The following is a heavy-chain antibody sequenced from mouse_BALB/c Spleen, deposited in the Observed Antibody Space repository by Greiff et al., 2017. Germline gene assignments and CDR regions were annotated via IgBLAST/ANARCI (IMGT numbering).Heavy chain of an antibody. CDR2: ILPGSGST. J-gene: IGHJ4*01. Sequence: VQLQQSGAELMKPGASVKISCKATGYTFSSYWIEWVKQRPGHGLEWIGEILPGSGSTNYNEKFKGKATFTADTSSNTAYMQLSSLTSEDSAVYYCAREDYGYGDAMDYWGQGTSVTVAS. CDR3: AREDYGYGDAMDY. D-gene: IGHD2-2*01. CDR1: GYTFSSYW. V-gene: IGHV1-9*01.